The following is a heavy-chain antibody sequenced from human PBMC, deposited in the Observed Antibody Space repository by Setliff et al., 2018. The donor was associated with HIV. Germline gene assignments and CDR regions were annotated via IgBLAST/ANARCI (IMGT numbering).Heavy chain of an antibody. V-gene: IGHV3-48*03. CDR3: ASGSGYCKNGNCYIGVHKNPDKYYFDY. CDR1: GFTFSSYG. CDR2: ISSSGVI. Sequence: PGGSLRLSCAASGFTFSSYGMNWVRQAPGKGLEWVSHISSSGVIHYADSVKGRFTISRDNAKNSLYLQMNSLRAEDTAVYYCASGSGYCKNGNCYIGVHKNPDKYYFDYWGQGTLVTVSS. J-gene: IGHJ4*02. D-gene: IGHD2-8*01.